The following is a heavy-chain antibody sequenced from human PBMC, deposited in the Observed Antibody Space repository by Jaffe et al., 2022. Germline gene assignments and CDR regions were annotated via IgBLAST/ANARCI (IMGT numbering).Heavy chain of an antibody. CDR1: GGSISSYY. CDR2: IYYSGST. Sequence: QVQLQESGPGLVKPSETLSLTCTVSGGSISSYYWSWIRQPPGKGLEWIGYIYYSGSTNYNPSLKSRVTISVDTSKNQFSLKLSSVTAADTAVYYCARGPYHTTVTSYYYYYYYMDVWGKGTTVTVSS. CDR3: ARGPYHTTVTSYYYYYYYMDV. V-gene: IGHV4-59*01. D-gene: IGHD4-17*01. J-gene: IGHJ6*03.